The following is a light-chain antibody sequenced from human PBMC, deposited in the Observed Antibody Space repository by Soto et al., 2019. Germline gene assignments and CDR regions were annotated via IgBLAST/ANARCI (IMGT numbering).Light chain of an antibody. CDR3: QHYNSYSEA. J-gene: IGKJ1*01. CDR1: QGITSW. V-gene: IGKV1-5*01. CDR2: VAS. Sequence: KMSQSPSVVSASIGDRVTISCRASQGITSWLAWYQQKPGKAPKLLIYVASTLQGGVPSRFSGSGSGTEFTLTISSLQPDDFATYYCQHYNSYSEAFGQGTKVDIK.